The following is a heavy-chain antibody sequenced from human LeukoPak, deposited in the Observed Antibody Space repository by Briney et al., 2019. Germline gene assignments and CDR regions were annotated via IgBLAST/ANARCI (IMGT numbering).Heavy chain of an antibody. J-gene: IGHJ4*02. V-gene: IGHV3-21*01. CDR3: ARDHNWAFDS. CDR1: GFTFSSYS. CDR2: ISSSSSYI. D-gene: IGHD1-20*01. Sequence: PGGSLRLSCAASGFTFSSYSMNWVRQAPGKGLEWVSSISSSSSYIYYADSVKGRFTISRDNAKNSLYLQMNSLRAEDTALYFCARDHNWAFDSWGQGTLVTVSS.